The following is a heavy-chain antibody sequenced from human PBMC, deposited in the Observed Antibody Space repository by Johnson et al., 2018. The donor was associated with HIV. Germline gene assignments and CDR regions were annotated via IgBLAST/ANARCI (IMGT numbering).Heavy chain of an antibody. CDR1: GFTFSDYY. CDR2: ISSSGTSV. J-gene: IGHJ3*02. CDR3: ARVGYSNYGGGAFDI. V-gene: IGHV3-11*01. D-gene: IGHD4-11*01. Sequence: QVLLVESGGGLVKPGGSLRLSCAASGFTFSDYYMSWIRQTPGKGLEWVSYISSSGTSVYYADSVKGRFSISRDNAKHSLYLQMNSLRAEDTALYYCARVGYSNYGGGAFDIWGQGTMVTVSS.